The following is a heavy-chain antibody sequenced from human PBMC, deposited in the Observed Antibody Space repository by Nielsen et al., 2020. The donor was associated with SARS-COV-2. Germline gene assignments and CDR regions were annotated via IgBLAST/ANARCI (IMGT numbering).Heavy chain of an antibody. D-gene: IGHD2/OR15-2a*01. Sequence: GGSLRLSCAASGFTFDDYTMHWVRQAPGKGLEWVSLISWDGGSTYYADSVKGRFTISRDNSKNSLYLQMNSLRTEDTALYYCAKVPSKHDAFDIWGQGTMVTVSS. CDR1: GFTFDDYT. J-gene: IGHJ3*02. V-gene: IGHV3-43*01. CDR2: ISWDGGST. CDR3: AKVPSKHDAFDI.